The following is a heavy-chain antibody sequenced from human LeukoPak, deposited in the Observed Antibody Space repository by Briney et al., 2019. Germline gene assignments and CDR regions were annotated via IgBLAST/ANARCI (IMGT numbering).Heavy chain of an antibody. V-gene: IGHV3-48*04. CDR1: GFTFSSYS. D-gene: IGHD3-16*01. CDR3: ARDMGDYVWGSYRLGYFDY. CDR2: ISSGSSTI. Sequence: GGSLRLSCAASGFTFSSYSMNWVRQAPGKGLEWVSYISSGSSTIYYADSVKGRFTISRDNAKNSLYLQMNSLRAEDTAVYYCARDMGDYVWGSYRLGYFDYWGQGTLVTVSS. J-gene: IGHJ4*02.